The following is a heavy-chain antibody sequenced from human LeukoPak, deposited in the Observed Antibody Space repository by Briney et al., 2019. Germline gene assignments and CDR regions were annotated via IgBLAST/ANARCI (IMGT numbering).Heavy chain of an antibody. D-gene: IGHD6-19*01. CDR1: GGSISSSNW. V-gene: IGHV4-4*02. Sequence: SGTLSLTCAVSGGSISSSNWWSWVRQPPGKGLEWIGEIYHSESTNYNPSLKSRVTISVDKSKNQFSLKLSSVTAADTAVYYCARDRRWLVSLYYGMDVWGQGTTVTVSS. CDR3: ARDRRWLVSLYYGMDV. CDR2: IYHSEST. J-gene: IGHJ6*02.